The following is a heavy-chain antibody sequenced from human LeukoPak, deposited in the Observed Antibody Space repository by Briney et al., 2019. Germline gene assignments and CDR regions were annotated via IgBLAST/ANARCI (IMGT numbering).Heavy chain of an antibody. V-gene: IGHV1-18*01. Sequence: ASVKVSYKASGYTFTSYGISWVRQAPGQGLEWMGWISGHSGNTNYAQKFQDRATMTTDTSTSTAYMELRSLRFDDTAVYYCARDFAWGSGGAPIDDNWLDPWGQGILVTVSS. D-gene: IGHD7-27*01. CDR3: ARDFAWGSGGAPIDDNWLDP. CDR2: ISGHSGNT. CDR1: GYTFTSYG. J-gene: IGHJ5*02.